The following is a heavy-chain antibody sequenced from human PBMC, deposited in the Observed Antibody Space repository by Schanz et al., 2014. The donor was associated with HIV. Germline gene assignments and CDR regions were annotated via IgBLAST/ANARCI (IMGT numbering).Heavy chain of an antibody. CDR2: LWHDGSNK. J-gene: IGHJ6*02. CDR1: GFTFTSFG. Sequence: QVQLVESGGGVVQPGRSLRLSCAASGFTFTSFGMHWVRQAPGKGLDWVAVLWHDGSNKYYVDSVKDRFTISRDNSKNPLYLQMNGLRAEDTAVYYCARTSRIVIPDRDPRLSYLYGMDVWGQGTTVTVSS. D-gene: IGHD1-26*01. CDR3: ARTSRIVIPDRDPRLSYLYGMDV. V-gene: IGHV3-33*01.